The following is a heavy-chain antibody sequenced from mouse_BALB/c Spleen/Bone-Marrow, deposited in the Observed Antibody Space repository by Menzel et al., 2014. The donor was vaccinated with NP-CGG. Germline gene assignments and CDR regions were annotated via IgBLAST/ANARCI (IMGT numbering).Heavy chain of an antibody. CDR1: GFTFSSYT. CDR3: ATGTFAY. V-gene: IGHV5-12-2*01. CDR2: ISNGGGST. J-gene: IGHJ3*01. Sequence: EVQVVESGGGLVQPGGSLKLSCAASGFTFSSYTMSWVRQTPEKRLEWVAYISNGGGSTYYPDTVKGRFTISRDSAKNTLYLQMSSLKSEDTAMYYCATGTFAYWGQGTLVTVSA. D-gene: IGHD4-1*01.